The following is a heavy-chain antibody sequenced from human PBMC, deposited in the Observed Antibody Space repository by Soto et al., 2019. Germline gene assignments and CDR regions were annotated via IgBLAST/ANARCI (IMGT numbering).Heavy chain of an antibody. J-gene: IGHJ6*02. CDR3: ARGAFCGGAPGCRDMDV. CDR1: GYKFISHS. Sequence: QIQLVQSGGEVKKPGASVKVSCKSSGYKFISHSITWVRQAPGQGLEWMGRISAYNGNTNYAQKLQGRVTMTTDTSTNPGYMELRSLRSDDTAVYYCARGAFCGGAPGCRDMDVWGQGTTVTVSS. CDR2: ISAYNGNT. V-gene: IGHV1-18*01. D-gene: IGHD2-21*01.